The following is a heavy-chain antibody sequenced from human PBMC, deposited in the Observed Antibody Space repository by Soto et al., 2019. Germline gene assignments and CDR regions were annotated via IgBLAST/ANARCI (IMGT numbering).Heavy chain of an antibody. J-gene: IGHJ6*02. V-gene: IGHV3-30*18. CDR3: AKDRSVAVAGILRYYYYGMDV. D-gene: IGHD6-19*01. Sequence: HPGGSLRLSCAASGFTFSSYGMHWVRQAPGKGLEWVAVISYDGSNKYYADSVKGRFTISRDNSKNTLYLQMNSLRAEDTAVYYCAKDRSVAVAGILRYYYYGMDVWGQGTTGTVSS. CDR1: GFTFSSYG. CDR2: ISYDGSNK.